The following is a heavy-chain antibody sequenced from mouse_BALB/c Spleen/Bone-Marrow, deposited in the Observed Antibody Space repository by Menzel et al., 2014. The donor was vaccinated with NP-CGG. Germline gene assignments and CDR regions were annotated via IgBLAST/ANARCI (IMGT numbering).Heavy chain of an antibody. CDR3: ARGGNYAWFAY. CDR1: GFTFSSFG. D-gene: IGHD2-1*01. CDR2: ISSGGSTI. Sequence: DVMLVESGGGLVQPGGSRKLSCAASGFTFSSFGMHWVRQAPEKGLEWVAYISSGGSTIYYADTVKGRFAISRDNPKNTLFLQMTSLRSEDTAMYYCARGGNYAWFAYWGQGTLVTVSA. J-gene: IGHJ3*01. V-gene: IGHV5-17*02.